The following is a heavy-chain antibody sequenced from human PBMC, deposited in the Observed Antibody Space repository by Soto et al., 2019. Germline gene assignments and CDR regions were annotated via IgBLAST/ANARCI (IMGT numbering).Heavy chain of an antibody. CDR2: INHSGST. D-gene: IGHD5-12*01. CDR1: GVSFSGYY. CDR3: ARGRWLRSSVDY. Sequence: SDTLSLTCAVYGVSFSGYYWIWLRQPPGKGLEWIGEINHSGSTNYNSSLKSRVTISVDTSKNQFSLKLSSVTAADTAVYYCARGRWLRSSVDYWGQGALVTVSS. J-gene: IGHJ4*02. V-gene: IGHV4-34*01.